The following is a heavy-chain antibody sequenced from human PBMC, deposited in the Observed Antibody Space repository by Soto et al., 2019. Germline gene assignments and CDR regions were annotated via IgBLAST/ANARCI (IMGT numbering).Heavy chain of an antibody. J-gene: IGHJ1*01. Sequence: PLGTPSLPRAVYGGAFRFFYWNWVRQSPGQGLEWIGEINHSGSTNYNPSLKSRVTISGDTSKNQFSLKLSSVTAADTAVYYCATKYYNNGWSLIWGQGTLVTVSS. CDR2: INHSGST. CDR3: ATKYYNNGWSLI. CDR1: GGAFRFFY. D-gene: IGHD6-19*01. V-gene: IGHV4-34*01.